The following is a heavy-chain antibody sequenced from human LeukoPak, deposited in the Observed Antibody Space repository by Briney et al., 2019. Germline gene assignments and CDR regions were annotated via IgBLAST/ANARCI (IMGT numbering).Heavy chain of an antibody. CDR3: ARDNRGERTPGWGYGGFDI. J-gene: IGHJ3*02. V-gene: IGHV1-46*01. CDR2: INPSGGTT. CDR1: GYTFTGYY. D-gene: IGHD3-16*01. Sequence: ASVKVSCKASGYTFTGYYMHWVRQAPGQGLEWMGIINPSGGTTSYAQKFQGRVSMTRDTSTSTVHMELSSLRSEDTAVYYCARDNRGERTPGWGYGGFDIWGQGTMVSVSS.